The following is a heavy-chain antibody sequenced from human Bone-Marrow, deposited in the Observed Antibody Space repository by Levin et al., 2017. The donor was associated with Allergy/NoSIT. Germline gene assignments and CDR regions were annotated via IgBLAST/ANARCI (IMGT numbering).Heavy chain of an antibody. CDR1: GFNFSNYW. D-gene: IGHD3-10*01. Sequence: PGGSLRLSCAASGFNFSNYWMRWVRQAPGKGLEWVANIRQDGSEKYYVDSVKGRFTISRDNAKNSVDLHMNSLTAEDTAVYFCARDGNYGSGADYWGQGTLVTVSS. V-gene: IGHV3-7*01. J-gene: IGHJ4*02. CDR2: IRQDGSEK. CDR3: ARDGNYGSGADY.